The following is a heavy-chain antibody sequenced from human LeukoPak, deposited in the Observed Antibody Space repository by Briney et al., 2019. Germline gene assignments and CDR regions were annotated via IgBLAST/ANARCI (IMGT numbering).Heavy chain of an antibody. V-gene: IGHV1-2*02. D-gene: IGHD6-13*01. Sequence: ASVTVSCKTSGYPFTSYYLNWVRQAPGQGLEWMGRINPNSGGTDSGQKFQGRVTMTRDTSISTAYMELSSLTFDDTAVYYCARVDAASLAVHYWGQGTLVTVSS. CDR1: GYPFTSYY. J-gene: IGHJ4*02. CDR3: ARVDAASLAVHY. CDR2: INPNSGGT.